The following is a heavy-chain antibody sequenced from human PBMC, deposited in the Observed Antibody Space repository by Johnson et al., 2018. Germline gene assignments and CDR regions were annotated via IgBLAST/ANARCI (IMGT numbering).Heavy chain of an antibody. CDR2: ISSSSSYI. V-gene: IGHV3-21*05. D-gene: IGHD3-22*01. CDR1: GFTFSSYS. J-gene: IGHJ3*02. CDR3: ARDGGYYDSSGYYDAFDI. Sequence: VQLVQSGGGVVQPGRSLRLSCAASGFTFSSYSMNWVRQAPGKGLEWVSYISSSSSYIYYADSVKGRFTISRDNAKTSLYLQMNSLRAEDTAVYYCARDGGYYDSSGYYDAFDIWGQGTMVTVSS.